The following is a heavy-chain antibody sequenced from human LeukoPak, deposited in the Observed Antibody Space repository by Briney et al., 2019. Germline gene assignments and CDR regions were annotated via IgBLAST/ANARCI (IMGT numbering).Heavy chain of an antibody. CDR2: INHSGST. CDR3: ARAIPRVTIFGVVISEYFQH. V-gene: IGHV4-34*01. D-gene: IGHD3-3*01. CDR1: GGPFSGYY. Sequence: PSETLSLTCAVYGGPFSGYYWSWIRQPPGKGLEWIGEINHSGSTNYNPSLKSRVTISVDTSKNQFSLKLSSVTAADTAVYYCARAIPRVTIFGVVISEYFQHWGQGTLVTVSS. J-gene: IGHJ1*01.